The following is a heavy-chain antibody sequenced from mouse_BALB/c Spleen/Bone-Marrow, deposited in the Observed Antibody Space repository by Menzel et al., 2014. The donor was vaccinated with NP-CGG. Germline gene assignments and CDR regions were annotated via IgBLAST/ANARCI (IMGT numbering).Heavy chain of an antibody. Sequence: EVMLVESGGGLVQPGGSRKLSCAASGFTFSSFGMHWVRQAPEKGLEWVAYISSGSSTIYYADAVKGRFTISRDNPKNTLFLQMTSLRSEDTAMYYCAAETRAMDYWGQGTSVTVSS. D-gene: IGHD3-3*01. CDR2: ISSGSSTI. V-gene: IGHV5-17*02. J-gene: IGHJ4*01. CDR3: AAETRAMDY. CDR1: GFTFSSFG.